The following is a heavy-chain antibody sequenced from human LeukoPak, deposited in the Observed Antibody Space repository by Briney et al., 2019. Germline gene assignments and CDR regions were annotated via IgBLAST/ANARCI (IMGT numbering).Heavy chain of an antibody. CDR2: INAGGSST. J-gene: IGHJ6*02. D-gene: IGHD3-10*01. Sequence: GGSLRLSCAASGFTFSNHWMHWVRQVPGKGLVWVSRINAGGSSTSYADSVKGRFTISRDNAKNSLYLQMNSLRAEDTAVYYCARDFNVLLWFGELRDYYYYGMDVWGQGTTVTVSS. CDR1: GFTFSNHW. V-gene: IGHV3-74*01. CDR3: ARDFNVLLWFGELRDYYYYGMDV.